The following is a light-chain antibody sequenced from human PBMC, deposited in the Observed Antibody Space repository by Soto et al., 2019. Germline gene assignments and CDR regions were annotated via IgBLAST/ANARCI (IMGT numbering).Light chain of an antibody. V-gene: IGKV3-11*01. CDR2: DAS. CDR3: QQRSNWQIT. Sequence: EIVLTQSPATLSLPPGERATLSCRASQSVSSFLSWYQHKPGQAPRLLIYDASNRATGVPARFSGSGSGTDFTLTISSLEPEDFAVYYCQQRSNWQITFGQGNDWRL. CDR1: QSVSSF. J-gene: IGKJ5*01.